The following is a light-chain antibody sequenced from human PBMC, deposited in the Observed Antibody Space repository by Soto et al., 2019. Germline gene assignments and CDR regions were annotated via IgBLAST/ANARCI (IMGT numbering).Light chain of an antibody. CDR3: SAYTARSTLV. CDR1: MRDVGAYNL. V-gene: IGLV2-14*01. CDR2: EVR. J-gene: IGLJ3*02. Sequence: QSALTQPASVSGSAGQSITISCSGTMRDVGAYNLVSWYQQHPGTAPKLIIYEVRNRPSGISSRFSCSRSGNTASLTISGLQPEDEGDYYCSAYTARSTLVFGGGTKVTGL.